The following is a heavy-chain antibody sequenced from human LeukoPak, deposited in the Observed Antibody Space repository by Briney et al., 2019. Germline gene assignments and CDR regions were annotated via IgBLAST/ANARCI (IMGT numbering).Heavy chain of an antibody. J-gene: IGHJ4*02. CDR1: GFIFSSYA. V-gene: IGHV3-23*01. CDR3: ARDSESWTETGPRFDY. D-gene: IGHD3-9*01. CDR2: ISGSGTTT. Sequence: GGSLRLSCAASGFIFSSYAMTWVRQAPGRGLEWLSTISGSGTTTYYVDSVKGRFTVSRDNSKNTLYLQMNSLRVEDTAVYYCARDSESWTETGPRFDYWGQGTLVTVSS.